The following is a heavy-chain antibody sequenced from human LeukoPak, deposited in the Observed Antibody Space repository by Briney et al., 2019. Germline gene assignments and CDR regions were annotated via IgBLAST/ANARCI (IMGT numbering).Heavy chain of an antibody. J-gene: IGHJ6*03. D-gene: IGHD2/OR15-2a*01. Sequence: GGSLRLSCAASGFTFSTYAMSWVRQAPGKGLEWVSTTSGSGGSTYYADSVKGRFTISRDNFKNRLYLKMNSLRAEDTAVYYCARDKGINAYYYYYYYMDVWGKGTTVTISS. CDR2: TSGSGGST. CDR1: GFTFSTYA. CDR3: ARDKGINAYYYYYYYMDV. V-gene: IGHV3-23*01.